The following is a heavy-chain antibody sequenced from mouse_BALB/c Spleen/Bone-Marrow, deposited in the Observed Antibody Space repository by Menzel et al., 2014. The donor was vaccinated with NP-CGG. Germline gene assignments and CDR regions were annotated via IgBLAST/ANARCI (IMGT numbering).Heavy chain of an antibody. Sequence: QVQLQQSGAELARPGASVKLSCKASGYTFTNYWIQWVKQRPGQGLEWIGTIYPGDGDTRYTQNFKGKATLNADKSSNTAYMQLSSLASEDSAVYYCARRGYDEGFYFPKDYWGQGTSVTVSS. CDR1: GYTFTNYW. CDR3: ARRGYDEGFYFPKDY. D-gene: IGHD2-14*01. J-gene: IGHJ4*01. V-gene: IGHV1-87*01. CDR2: IYPGDGDT.